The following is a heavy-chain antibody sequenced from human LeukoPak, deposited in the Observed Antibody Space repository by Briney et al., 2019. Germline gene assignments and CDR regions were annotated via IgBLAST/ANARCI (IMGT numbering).Heavy chain of an antibody. V-gene: IGHV4-59*01. CDR2: IYYSGST. D-gene: IGHD6-13*01. J-gene: IGHJ4*02. CDR3: ARGSSSSWYYPYGY. Sequence: SETLSLTCTVSGGSISSYYWSWIRQPPGKGLEWIGYIYYSGSTNYNPSLKSRVTISVDTSKNQFSLKLSSVTAADTAVYYCARGSSSSWYYPYGYWGQGTLVTVSS. CDR1: GGSISSYY.